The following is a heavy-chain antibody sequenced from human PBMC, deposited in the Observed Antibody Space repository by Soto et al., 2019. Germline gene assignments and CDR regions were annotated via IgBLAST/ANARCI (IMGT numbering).Heavy chain of an antibody. Sequence: ASVKVSCKASGYTFTNSDINWVRQATGQGLEWMGWMNPNSGNTGYAQKFQGRVTMASNTSISTAYMELSSLRAEDTALYYCAKDRDIVVRVPWFDPWGQGTLVTVSS. V-gene: IGHV1-8*01. CDR1: GYTFTNSD. CDR3: AKDRDIVVRVPWFDP. CDR2: MNPNSGNT. J-gene: IGHJ5*02. D-gene: IGHD2-15*01.